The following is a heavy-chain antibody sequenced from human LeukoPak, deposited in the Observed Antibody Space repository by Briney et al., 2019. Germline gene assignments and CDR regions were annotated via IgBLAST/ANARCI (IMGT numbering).Heavy chain of an antibody. J-gene: IGHJ3*02. V-gene: IGHV3-21*01. CDR2: ISSSSSYI. D-gene: IGHD2-21*01. CDR1: GFTFSSYS. CDR3: ARDSTDWAFDT. Sequence: GGSLRLSCAASGFTFSSYSMNWVRQAPGKGLEWVSSISSSSSYIYYADSVKGRFTISRDNAKNSLYLQMNSLRAEDTAVYYCARDSTDWAFDTWGQGTMVTVSS.